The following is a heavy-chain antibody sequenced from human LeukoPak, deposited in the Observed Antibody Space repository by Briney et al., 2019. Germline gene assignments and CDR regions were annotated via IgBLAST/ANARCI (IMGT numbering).Heavy chain of an antibody. CDR1: GFTFSGYA. D-gene: IGHD6-19*01. V-gene: IGHV3-30*18. Sequence: GRSLRLSCAASGFTFSGYAMNWVRQAPGKGLEWVAVVSYDGSDYYYADSVKGRFTISRDNSKNTLYLQMNSLRAEDTAVYYCAKPTGDTGWYGLFEYWGQGTLVTVSS. CDR3: AKPTGDTGWYGLFEY. CDR2: VSYDGSDY. J-gene: IGHJ4*02.